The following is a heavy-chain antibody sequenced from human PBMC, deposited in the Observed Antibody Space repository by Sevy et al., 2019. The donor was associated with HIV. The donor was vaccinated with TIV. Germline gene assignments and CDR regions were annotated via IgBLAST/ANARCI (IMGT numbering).Heavy chain of an antibody. J-gene: IGHJ3*02. Sequence: GGSLRLSCAASGFTFSSYWMSWVRQAPGKGLEWAANIKQDGSEKYYVDSVKRRFTISRDNAKNSLYLQMNSLRAEDTAVYYCARDDVEMATIGAFDIWGQGTMVTVSS. CDR3: ARDDVEMATIGAFDI. CDR2: IKQDGSEK. D-gene: IGHD5-12*01. V-gene: IGHV3-7*01. CDR1: GFTFSSYW.